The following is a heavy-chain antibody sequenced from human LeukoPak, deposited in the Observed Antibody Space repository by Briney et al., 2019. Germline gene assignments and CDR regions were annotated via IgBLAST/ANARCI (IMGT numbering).Heavy chain of an antibody. CDR1: GFTFSSYS. CDR2: ISGSSSYI. V-gene: IGHV3-21*01. CDR3: ARAEYYYDSSGYTFFDY. D-gene: IGHD3-22*01. J-gene: IGHJ4*02. Sequence: GGSLRLSCAASGFTFSSYSMNWVRQAPGKGLEWVSSISGSSSYIYYADSVKGRFTISRDNAKNSLYLQMNSLRAEDTAVYYCARAEYYYDSSGYTFFDYWGQGTLVTVSS.